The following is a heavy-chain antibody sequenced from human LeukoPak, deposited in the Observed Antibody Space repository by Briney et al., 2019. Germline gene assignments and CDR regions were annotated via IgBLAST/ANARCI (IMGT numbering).Heavy chain of an antibody. J-gene: IGHJ4*02. V-gene: IGHV5-51*01. CDR1: GFTFTTHW. Sequence: GGSLKISFQGSGFTFTTHWIGWVRPVPGKGLEWMGIIYPGDSDTKYSPSFQGQVSISADRSIRTAYLQWTSLKASDTAMYYCARSDYGGNSFDYWGQGTLVTVSS. CDR3: ARSDYGGNSFDY. CDR2: IYPGDSDT. D-gene: IGHD4-23*01.